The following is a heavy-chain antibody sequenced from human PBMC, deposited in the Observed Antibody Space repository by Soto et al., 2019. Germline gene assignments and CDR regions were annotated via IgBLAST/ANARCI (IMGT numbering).Heavy chain of an antibody. CDR1: GFTFSSYG. D-gene: IGHD2-15*01. CDR3: AKAGMVVVVAIEWDV. Sequence: GGSLRLSCAASGFTFSSYGMSWVRQAPGKGLEWVSDISGRSDYSQYADSVKGRFTISRDNSKNTLYLQMNSLRAEDTAVYYCAKAGMVVVVAIEWDVWGKGTTVTGSS. V-gene: IGHV3-23*01. CDR2: ISGRSDYS. J-gene: IGHJ6*03.